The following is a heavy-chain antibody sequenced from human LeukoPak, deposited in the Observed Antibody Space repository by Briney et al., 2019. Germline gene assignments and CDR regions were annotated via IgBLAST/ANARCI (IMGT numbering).Heavy chain of an antibody. CDR3: ARDFYSSGWYYAFDI. Sequence: SETLSLTCSVSDGSINSYYWNWIRRPPGKGLEWIGYIYYSGSTNYNPSLKSRVTISVDTSKNQFSLKLSSVTAADTAVYYCARDFYSSGWYYAFDIWGQGTMVTVSS. V-gene: IGHV4-59*01. J-gene: IGHJ3*02. CDR1: DGSINSYY. D-gene: IGHD6-19*01. CDR2: IYYSGST.